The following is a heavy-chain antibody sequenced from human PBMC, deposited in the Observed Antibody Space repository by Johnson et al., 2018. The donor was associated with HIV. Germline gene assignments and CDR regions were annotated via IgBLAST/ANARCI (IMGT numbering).Heavy chain of an antibody. CDR3: ARDQEQLVPWDAFDI. Sequence: QVQLVESGGGVVQPGRSLRLSCAASGFTFSSYAMHWVRQAPGKGLEWVAVIQYDGSNKYYADSVKGRFTISRDNSKNTLYLQMNSLRAEDTAVYYCARDQEQLVPWDAFDIWGQGTMVTVSS. V-gene: IGHV3-30*04. J-gene: IGHJ3*02. CDR2: IQYDGSNK. CDR1: GFTFSSYA. D-gene: IGHD6-6*01.